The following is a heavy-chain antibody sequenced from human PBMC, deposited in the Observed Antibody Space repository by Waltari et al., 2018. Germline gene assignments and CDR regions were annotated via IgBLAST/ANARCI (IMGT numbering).Heavy chain of an antibody. D-gene: IGHD1-26*01. CDR2: IIPILGIA. J-gene: IGHJ6*02. V-gene: IGHV1-69*04. Sequence: QVQLVQSGAEVKKPGSSVTISCKASGGTFSSYAISWVRQAPGQGLEWMGRIIPILGIANYAQKFQGRVTITADKSTSTAYMELSSLRSEDTAVYYCARSWVGATFYYGMDVWGQGTTVTVSS. CDR1: GGTFSSYA. CDR3: ARSWVGATFYYGMDV.